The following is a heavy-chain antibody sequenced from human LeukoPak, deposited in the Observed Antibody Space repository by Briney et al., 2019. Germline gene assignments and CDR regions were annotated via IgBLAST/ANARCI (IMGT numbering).Heavy chain of an antibody. CDR1: GFTFSMYG. Sequence: GGSLRLSCAASGFTFSMYGTHWVRQAPGKGLEWVAVIANDGETTYYADSVKGRFTISRDNSKNTLYLQMNSLRAEDTAVYYCTKEGLPSGSSWSAWFDPWGQGTLVTVSS. V-gene: IGHV3-30*18. D-gene: IGHD3-10*01. CDR2: IANDGETT. J-gene: IGHJ5*02. CDR3: TKEGLPSGSSWSAWFDP.